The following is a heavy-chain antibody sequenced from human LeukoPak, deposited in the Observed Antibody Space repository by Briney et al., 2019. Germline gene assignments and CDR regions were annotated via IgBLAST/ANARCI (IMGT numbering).Heavy chain of an antibody. Sequence: GRSLRLSCAASGFTFSSYAMHWVRQAPGKGLEWVAVISYDGSNKYYADSVKGRFTISRDNSKNTLYLQMNSLRAEDTAVYYCARDAREIVGAFDIWGQGTMVTVSS. CDR3: ARDAREIVGAFDI. V-gene: IGHV3-30-3*01. CDR1: GFTFSSYA. CDR2: ISYDGSNK. D-gene: IGHD3-22*01. J-gene: IGHJ3*02.